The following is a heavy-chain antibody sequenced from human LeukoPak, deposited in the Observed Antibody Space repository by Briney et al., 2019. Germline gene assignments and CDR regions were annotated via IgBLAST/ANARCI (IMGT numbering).Heavy chain of an antibody. D-gene: IGHD2-2*02. Sequence: PGGSLRLSCAASGFAFNTYWMHWVRQAPGKGLVWVSRINGDGSSTSYADSVKGRFTISRDNAKNTLYLQMNSLSTEDTAVYSCARDLQYTLIWSDPWGQGTLVTVSS. J-gene: IGHJ5*02. V-gene: IGHV3-74*01. CDR1: GFAFNTYW. CDR3: ARDLQYTLIWSDP. CDR2: INGDGSST.